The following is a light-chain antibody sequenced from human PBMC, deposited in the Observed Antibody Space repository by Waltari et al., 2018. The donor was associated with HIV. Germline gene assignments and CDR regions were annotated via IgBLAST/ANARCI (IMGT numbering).Light chain of an antibody. Sequence: QSVLTPPPSVSAAPGQKVTISCSGHSSNIANNYLSWYHQLPGTAPKLLIYDNNKRPSGIPDRFSGSKSGTSATLGITGLQTGDEADYYCGTWDSSLSAKVFGTGTKVTVL. CDR3: GTWDSSLSAKV. CDR1: SSNIANNY. V-gene: IGLV1-51*01. J-gene: IGLJ1*01. CDR2: DNN.